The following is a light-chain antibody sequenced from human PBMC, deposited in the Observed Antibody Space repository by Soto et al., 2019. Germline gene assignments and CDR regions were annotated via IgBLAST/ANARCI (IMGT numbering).Light chain of an antibody. J-gene: IGKJ1*01. CDR3: QDYGSSRT. CDR2: GAS. CDR1: QGVTYSY. Sequence: VLTQSPGTLSLSAGDRATLSCRASQGVTYSYLAWYQQKPGQAPRLLIYGASRRATDIPDRFSGSGSETDFTLTITRLEPDDFAVYYCQDYGSSRTFGQGTKV. V-gene: IGKV3-20*01.